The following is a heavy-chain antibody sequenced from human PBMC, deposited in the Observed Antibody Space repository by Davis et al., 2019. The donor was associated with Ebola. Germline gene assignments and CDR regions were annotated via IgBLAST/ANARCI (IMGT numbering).Heavy chain of an antibody. J-gene: IGHJ4*02. V-gene: IGHV1-69*04. D-gene: IGHD1-26*01. CDR1: GGTFSTYD. CDR3: ARDLGRYDDH. Sequence: SSVPVSCKASGGTFSTYDINWVRQAPGQGLEWMGRIIPMVGTATYAQKFQGRVTITADKSTSTAYMEMSGLRSEDTAVYYCARDLGRYDDHWGQGTLVTVSS. CDR2: IIPMVGTA.